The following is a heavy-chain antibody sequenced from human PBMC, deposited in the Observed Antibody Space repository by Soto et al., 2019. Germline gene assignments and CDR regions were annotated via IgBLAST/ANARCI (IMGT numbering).Heavy chain of an antibody. D-gene: IGHD2-15*01. J-gene: IGHJ4*02. Sequence: GPGPRSPSETLSLTCTVSGASINNYYWTWIRQPAGKGLEWIGRIYTSGSTNYSPSLKSRVTMSLDTSKNQFSLKLSSVTAADTAVYYCARDSGFCGGGTCGNYYFDYWAQGALVTVSS. CDR1: GASINNYY. V-gene: IGHV4-4*07. CDR2: IYTSGST. CDR3: ARDSGFCGGGTCGNYYFDY.